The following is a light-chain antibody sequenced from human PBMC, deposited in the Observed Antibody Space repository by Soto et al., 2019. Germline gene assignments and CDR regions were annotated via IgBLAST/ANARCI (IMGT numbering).Light chain of an antibody. CDR3: QQYNSDPRT. Sequence: IQMTQSPSSLSASVGARVTITCRARQDIGYCLGWFQQRPGKAPKSLIYAAATLQSGVPSKFSGSGPGTHFTLTISSLQPEDFGTYYCQQYNSDPRTFGQGTKVEIK. CDR1: QDIGYC. V-gene: IGKV1-16*02. J-gene: IGKJ1*01. CDR2: AAA.